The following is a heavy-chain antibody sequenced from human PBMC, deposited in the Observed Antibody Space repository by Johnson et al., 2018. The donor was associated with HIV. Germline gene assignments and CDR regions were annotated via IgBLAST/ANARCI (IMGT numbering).Heavy chain of an antibody. CDR2: VHRDGRL. CDR3: ARAEPWDRRHYAFDI. Sequence: VQLVESGGGLVQPGRSLRLSCAASGFTVSNNYMNWVRQTPGKGLEWVSVVHRDGRLYYADSVKGRFRLSRDNSKNTVYLQMNSLRAEDTAVYYCARAEPWDRRHYAFDIWGQGTVVTVSS. D-gene: IGHD1-1*01. CDR1: GFTVSNNY. J-gene: IGHJ3*02. V-gene: IGHV3-66*01.